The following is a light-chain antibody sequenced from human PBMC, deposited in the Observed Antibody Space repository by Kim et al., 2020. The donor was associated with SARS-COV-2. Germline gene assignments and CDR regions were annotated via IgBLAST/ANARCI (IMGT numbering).Light chain of an antibody. CDR1: QDNRND. V-gene: IGKV1-17*01. Sequence: ASGGDRVTITCRARQDNRNDLVWYKQNSGRATKRLNYGASSLQSWVPSSFRGIGSGTEFPLTISSLQLEYFATYFCVQHYTLPFTFTQ. CDR3: VQHYTLPFT. J-gene: IGKJ5*01. CDR2: GAS.